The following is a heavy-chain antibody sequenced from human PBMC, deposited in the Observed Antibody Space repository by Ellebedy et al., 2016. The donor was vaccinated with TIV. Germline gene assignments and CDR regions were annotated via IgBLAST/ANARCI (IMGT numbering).Heavy chain of an antibody. CDR1: GGSFSGYY. Sequence: GSLRLXCAVYGGSFSGYYWSWIRQPPGKGLEWIGEINHSGSTNYNPSLKSRVTISVDTSKNQFSLKLSSVTAADTAVYYCARGRGAGVIIIARYYYYGMDVWGQGTTVTVSS. CDR3: ARGRGAGVIIIARYYYYGMDV. CDR2: INHSGST. J-gene: IGHJ6*02. D-gene: IGHD3-10*01. V-gene: IGHV4-34*01.